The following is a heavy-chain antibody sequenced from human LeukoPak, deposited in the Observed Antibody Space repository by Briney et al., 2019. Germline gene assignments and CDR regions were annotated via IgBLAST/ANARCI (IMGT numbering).Heavy chain of an antibody. CDR3: ARERSSQGYFDF. V-gene: IGHV5-51*01. D-gene: IGHD6-6*01. J-gene: IGHJ4*02. Sequence: GESLKISCRYTFTRHWIGWVRQKPGQGLEWMGIIYPTDSDTADIRYSPSFQGQVTISADKSISTAYLQWSSLKASDTAMYYCARERSSQGYFDFWGQGTLVTVSS. CDR1: YTFTRHW. CDR2: IYPTDSDT.